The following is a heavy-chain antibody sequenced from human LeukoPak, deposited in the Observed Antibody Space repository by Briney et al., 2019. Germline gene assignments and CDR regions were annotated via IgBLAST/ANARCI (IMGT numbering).Heavy chain of an antibody. V-gene: IGHV4-39*01. Sequence: PSETLSLTCTVTGGSISSSSYYWVWLRHPPGKGLEGIGSFYYCGSPLYNPSLKSRVPVSVDTSKNQFPLKLSSETAADTAVYYCARSARARGIAAPFNRFDPWRQGTLVTVS. CDR3: ARSARARGIAAPFNRFDP. D-gene: IGHD6-13*01. CDR2: FYYCGSP. J-gene: IGHJ5*02. CDR1: GGSISSSSYY.